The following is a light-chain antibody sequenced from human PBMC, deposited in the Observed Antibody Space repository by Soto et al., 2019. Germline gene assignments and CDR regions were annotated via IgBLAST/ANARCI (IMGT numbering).Light chain of an antibody. Sequence: DIQMTQSPSSLSASVGECITITCRTRTNISSYLNWYQQKPGKAPKLLIYAASSLQSGVPSRFSGSGSGTDFTLTISSLQPEDFATYYCQQSYSTLWTFGQGTKVEIK. V-gene: IGKV1-39*01. CDR1: TNISSY. CDR3: QQSYSTLWT. J-gene: IGKJ1*01. CDR2: AAS.